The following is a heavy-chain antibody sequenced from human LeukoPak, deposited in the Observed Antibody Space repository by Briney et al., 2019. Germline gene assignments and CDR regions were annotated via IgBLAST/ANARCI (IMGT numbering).Heavy chain of an antibody. J-gene: IGHJ3*02. V-gene: IGHV4-59*08. CDR1: DGSMSSHY. CDR2: VSHGGQT. CDR3: ARQIVVVPRVAFDI. Sequence: SETLSLTCTVSDGSMSSHYWSWVRQPPRKSLEWIGYVSHGGQTLSNPSLSSRVTIPVDTSKNQFSLKLSSVTAADTAVYYCARQIVVVPRVAFDIWGQGTMVTVSS. D-gene: IGHD2-2*01.